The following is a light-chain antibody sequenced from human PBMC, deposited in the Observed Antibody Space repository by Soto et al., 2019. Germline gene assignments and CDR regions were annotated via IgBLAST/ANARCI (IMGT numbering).Light chain of an antibody. V-gene: IGKV1-5*01. Sequence: DIQMTQSPSSLSASVGDRVTITCRASQSISSYLNWYQQKPGKAPKLLIYEASSLQSGVPSRFSGSGSGTEFTLTINSLLPDDFATYYCQQYEAYPWTFGQGTKVDIK. CDR2: EAS. CDR3: QQYEAYPWT. J-gene: IGKJ1*01. CDR1: QSISSY.